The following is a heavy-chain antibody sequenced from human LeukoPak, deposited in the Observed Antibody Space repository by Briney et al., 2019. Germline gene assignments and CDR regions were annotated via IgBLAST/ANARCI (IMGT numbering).Heavy chain of an antibody. V-gene: IGHV3-23*01. CDR2: IGNNGGGI. CDR1: GFTFSTYT. Sequence: PGGSLRLSCAASGFTFSTYTMYWVRHPPGKRLEWVSIIGNNGGGIHYADSVKGRFTISRDNFKNALYLQMNSLRVEDTAVYYCAKDFRGGSYGDYFDYWGQGTLVTVSS. D-gene: IGHD1-26*01. J-gene: IGHJ4*02. CDR3: AKDFRGGSYGDYFDY.